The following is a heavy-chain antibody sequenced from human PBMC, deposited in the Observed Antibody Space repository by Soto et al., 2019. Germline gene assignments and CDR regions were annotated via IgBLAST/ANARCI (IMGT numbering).Heavy chain of an antibody. CDR3: LEGWNDF. J-gene: IGHJ4*02. Sequence: EVQVVESGGDLVEPGGSLRLSCETSGFMFSSAWMSWVRQAPGKGLEWVARIKSKKDGGARDYAAPVNGRFSISRDDSKSTVYLQMHSLRAEDTALYYCLEGWNDFWGQGTLVTVSS. V-gene: IGHV3-15*01. CDR2: IKSKKDGGAR. CDR1: GFMFSSAW. D-gene: IGHD1-1*01.